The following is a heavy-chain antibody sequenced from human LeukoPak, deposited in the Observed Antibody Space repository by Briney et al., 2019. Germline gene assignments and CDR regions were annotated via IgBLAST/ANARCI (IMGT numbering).Heavy chain of an antibody. CDR3: AREYYYGSNSNAFDI. V-gene: IGHV3-33*01. D-gene: IGHD3-10*01. Sequence: GGSLRLSCAASGFTFDNYVMHWVRQAPGKGLEWVAVIWHDGSDKYYANSVKGRFTISRDNSKNTLYVQLNSLRTEDTAVYCCAREYYYGSNSNAFDIWGQGTMVTVSS. J-gene: IGHJ3*02. CDR2: IWHDGSDK. CDR1: GFTFDNYV.